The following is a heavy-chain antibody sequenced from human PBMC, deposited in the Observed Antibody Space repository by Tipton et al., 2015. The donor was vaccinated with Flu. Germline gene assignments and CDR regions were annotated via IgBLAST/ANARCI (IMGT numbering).Heavy chain of an antibody. Sequence: TLSLTCTVSGGSISSFYWSWIRQPPGKGLEWIGYIYSSARTNYNSSLESRVTISVDTSKNQFSLKLSSVTAADTAVYYCAREKDSSGSEYFQHWGQGTLVTVSS. CDR2: IYSSART. V-gene: IGHV4-59*12. CDR3: AREKDSSGSEYFQH. D-gene: IGHD6-19*01. CDR1: GGSISSFY. J-gene: IGHJ1*01.